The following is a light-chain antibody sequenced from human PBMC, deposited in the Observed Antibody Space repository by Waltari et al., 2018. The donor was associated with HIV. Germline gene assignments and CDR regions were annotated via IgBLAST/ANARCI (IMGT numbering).Light chain of an antibody. J-gene: IGKJ4*01. CDR2: EAS. CDR1: QSAISH. Sequence: EIVLTQSPATLSLSPGERATLSCKASQSAISHLVWYQQKTGQAPRLLISEASNRATGIPARFSGSGSGTDFTLTISSLEPEDFAVYYCQQGYHWPTFGGGTKVEVK. V-gene: IGKV3-11*01. CDR3: QQGYHWPT.